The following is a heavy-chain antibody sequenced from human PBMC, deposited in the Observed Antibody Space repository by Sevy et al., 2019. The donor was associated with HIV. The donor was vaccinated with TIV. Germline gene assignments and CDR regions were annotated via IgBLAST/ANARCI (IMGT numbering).Heavy chain of an antibody. D-gene: IGHD6-13*01. V-gene: IGHV1-2*06. CDR1: GYTLTDYY. CDR3: AGGGAADGPSDYGYYGLDV. Sequence: ASVKVSCQASGYTLTDYYIHWVRQAPGQGLAWMGRINPNSGGKNSAPKFQGRVTMTRDTSFNTAYMEVSRLGSDDTAGYFGAGGGAADGPSDYGYYGLDVWGQGTTVTVSS. J-gene: IGHJ6*02. CDR2: INPNSGGK.